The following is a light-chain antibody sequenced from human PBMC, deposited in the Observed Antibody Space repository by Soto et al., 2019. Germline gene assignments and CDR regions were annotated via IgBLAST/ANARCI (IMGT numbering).Light chain of an antibody. J-gene: IGKJ2*02. V-gene: IGKV2-28*01. CDR1: QSLLHSNGYNF. Sequence: DIVMTQSPLSLPVTPGEPASISCRSSQSLLHSNGYNFLNWYLQRPGQSPQLLIYVTSNRPSGVTGRFSGSGSGTDFTHKISRVEAEDVGIYYCVQARQPPCTFGQGTNVESK. CDR2: VTS. CDR3: VQARQPPCT.